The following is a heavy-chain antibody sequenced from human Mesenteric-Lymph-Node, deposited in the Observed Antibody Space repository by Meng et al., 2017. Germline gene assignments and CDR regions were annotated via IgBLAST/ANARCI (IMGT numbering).Heavy chain of an antibody. V-gene: IGHV3-74*01. CDR3: TRIKVGGSRDFDY. CDR2: INDGGNSP. J-gene: IGHJ4*02. Sequence: EVQLVESGGGLVQPGGSPRLSCAASGFTSGSYWMHWVRQAPGKGLVWVSRINDGGNSPTYADSVKGRFTISRDNAKNTLYLQMNSLRAEDTAVYYCTRIKVGGSRDFDYWGQGTLVTVSS. CDR1: GFTSGSYW. D-gene: IGHD3-16*01.